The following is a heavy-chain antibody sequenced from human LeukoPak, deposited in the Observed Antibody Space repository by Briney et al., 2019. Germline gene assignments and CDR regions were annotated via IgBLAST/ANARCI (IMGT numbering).Heavy chain of an antibody. V-gene: IGHV3-49*04. CDR3: TRGGLVTGYPGDYFDY. D-gene: IGHD3-9*01. CDR2: IRRKVDGGTT. CDR1: GFTFGDYA. J-gene: IGHJ4*02. Sequence: GGSLRLSCTGSGFTFGDYAISWVRQAPGKGLEWLCFIRRKVDGGTTEIAASVEGRFTISRGDSNSVAYLQMNSLQTEDTGIYCCTRGGLVTGYPGDYFDYWGQGALVTVSS.